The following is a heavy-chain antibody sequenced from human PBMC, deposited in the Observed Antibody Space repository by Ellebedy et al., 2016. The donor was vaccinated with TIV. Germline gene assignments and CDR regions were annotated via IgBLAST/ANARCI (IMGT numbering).Heavy chain of an antibody. D-gene: IGHD3-22*01. Sequence: GSLRLSXTVSGGSITSSSYYWTWFRQPPGKGLEWIESLDYTGRTYYNPSLQSRVTISIDTSKNRCSLKLSSVSAADTAVYYCARDRMYYYDSSGSYQYYGMDVWGQGTTVTVSS. CDR2: LDYTGRT. J-gene: IGHJ6*02. CDR3: ARDRMYYYDSSGSYQYYGMDV. V-gene: IGHV4-39*02. CDR1: GGSITSSSYY.